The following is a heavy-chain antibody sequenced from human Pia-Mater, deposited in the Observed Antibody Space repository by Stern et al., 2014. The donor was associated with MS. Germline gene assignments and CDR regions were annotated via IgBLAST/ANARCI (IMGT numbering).Heavy chain of an antibody. CDR1: GGSISRGDYY. CDR3: VRDVYQPSLYSYNMDV. V-gene: IGHV4-30-4*08. Sequence: QVQLQESGPGLVKPSQALSLTCTVSGGSISRGDYYWSWIRQSPGKGLEYIGHIYNTGITYYNPSLKGRVTISIDTSENQFSLSLGSVTAADTAVYYCVRDVYQPSLYSYNMDVWGQGTTVTVSS. CDR2: IYNTGIT. J-gene: IGHJ6*02. D-gene: IGHD6-13*01.